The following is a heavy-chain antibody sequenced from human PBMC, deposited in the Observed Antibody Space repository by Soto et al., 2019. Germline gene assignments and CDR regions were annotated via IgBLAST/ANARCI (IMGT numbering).Heavy chain of an antibody. CDR1: GFTVSSNY. CDR3: ARLVETYDLL. D-gene: IGHD2-2*01. V-gene: IGHV3-53*01. J-gene: IGHJ1*01. Sequence: GALRLSCAASGFTVSSNYMSWVRQAPGKGLEWVSVIYSGGSTYYADSVKGRFTISRDNSKNTLYLQMNSLRAEDTAVYYCARLVETYDLLWGQGTLVTVSS. CDR2: IYSGGST.